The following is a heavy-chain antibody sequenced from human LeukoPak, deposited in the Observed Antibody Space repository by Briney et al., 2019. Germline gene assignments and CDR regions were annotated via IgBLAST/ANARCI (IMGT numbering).Heavy chain of an antibody. CDR3: AKEEYTTSSAYLNY. D-gene: IGHD6-6*01. CDR2: IPIDGSNT. CDR1: GFTFSSYG. Sequence: GGSLRLSCAASGFTFSSYGIHWVRQAPGKGLEWVAVIPIDGSNTYYADSVKGRFTISRDNSKNTLYLQMNSLRAEDTAVYYCAKEEYTTSSAYLNYWGQGTQVTVSS. J-gene: IGHJ4*02. V-gene: IGHV3-30*18.